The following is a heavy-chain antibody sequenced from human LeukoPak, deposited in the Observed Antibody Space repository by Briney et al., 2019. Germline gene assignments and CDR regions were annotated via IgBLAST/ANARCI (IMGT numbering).Heavy chain of an antibody. D-gene: IGHD3-10*01. V-gene: IGHV3-73*01. CDR2: IRSKANSYAT. CDR3: TRLGYYYGSGSPNQY. CDR1: GFTFSGSA. Sequence: GGSLRLSCAASGFTFSGSAMHWVRQASGKGLEWVGRIRSKANSYATAYAASVKGRFTISRDDSKNTAYLQMNSLKTEDAAVYYCTRLGYYYGSGSPNQYWGQGTLVTVSP. J-gene: IGHJ4*02.